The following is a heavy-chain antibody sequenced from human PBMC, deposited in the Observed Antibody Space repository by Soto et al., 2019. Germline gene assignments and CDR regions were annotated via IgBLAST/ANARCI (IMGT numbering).Heavy chain of an antibody. D-gene: IGHD5-18*01. V-gene: IGHV1-69*02. CDR3: ARSHTRSEAFDI. CDR2: IIPILGIA. J-gene: IGHJ3*02. CDR1: GGTFSSYT. Sequence: QVQLVQSGAEVKKPGSSVKVSCKASGGTFSSYTISWVRQAPGQGLEWMGRIIPILGIANYAQKFQGRVTITADKSTSTAYMELSSLRSEDTAVYYCARSHTRSEAFDIWGQGTMVTVSS.